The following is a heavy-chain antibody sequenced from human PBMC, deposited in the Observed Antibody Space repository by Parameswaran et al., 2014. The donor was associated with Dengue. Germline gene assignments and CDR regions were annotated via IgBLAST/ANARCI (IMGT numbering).Heavy chain of an antibody. CDR2: IWYDGSNK. Sequence: WIRQPPGKGLEWVAAIWYDGSNKYYADSVKGRFTISRDNSKNTLYLQMNSLRAEDTAVYYCARGVGAKHYYYYGMDVWGQGTTVTVSS. CDR3: ARGVGAKHYYYYGMDV. D-gene: IGHD1-26*01. V-gene: IGHV3-33*01. J-gene: IGHJ6*02.